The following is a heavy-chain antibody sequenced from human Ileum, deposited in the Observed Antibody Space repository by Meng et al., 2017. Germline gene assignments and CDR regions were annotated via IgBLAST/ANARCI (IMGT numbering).Heavy chain of an antibody. J-gene: IGHJ2*01. V-gene: IGHV4-39*07. CDR1: GGSISNTNYY. D-gene: IGHD6-19*01. Sequence: LQLQGSGPGLVKPSDTLSLTCTVYGGSISNTNYYCAWIRQPPGKGLEWIGRMSYSGRTYFNPSLKSRVAISVDTSNNQVSLKLSFVTAADTAVYYCARGGAVAGVWWYFDLWGRGTLVTVSS. CDR2: MSYSGRT. CDR3: ARGGAVAGVWWYFDL.